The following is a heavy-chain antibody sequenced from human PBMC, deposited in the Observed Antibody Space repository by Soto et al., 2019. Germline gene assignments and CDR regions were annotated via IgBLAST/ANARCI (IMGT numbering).Heavy chain of an antibody. V-gene: IGHV3-23*01. J-gene: IGHJ6*02. CDR2: ISGSGGNT. D-gene: IGHD3-16*01. Sequence: GGSLRLSCAASGFTFSPYAMTWVRQAPGKGLEWVSSISGSGGNTNYADSVRGRFTVSRDNSKRTLSLQMNSLTEEDTAIYYCAKGLRRLLRTQYYYGLDVWGRGTAVTVSS. CDR3: AKGLRRLLRTQYYYGLDV. CDR1: GFTFSPYA.